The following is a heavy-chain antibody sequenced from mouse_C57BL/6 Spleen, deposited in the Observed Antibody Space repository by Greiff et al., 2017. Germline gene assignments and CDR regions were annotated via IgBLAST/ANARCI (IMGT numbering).Heavy chain of an antibody. CDR1: GYTFTSYW. Sequence: QVQLKESGAELVRPGSSVKLSCKASGYTFTSYWMHWVKQRPIQGLEWIGNIDPSDSETHYNQKFKDKATLTVDKSSSTAYMQLSSLTSEDSAVYYCARGNYYGRGYFDYWGQGTTLTVSS. V-gene: IGHV1-52*01. D-gene: IGHD1-1*01. CDR2: IDPSDSET. J-gene: IGHJ2*01. CDR3: ARGNYYGRGYFDY.